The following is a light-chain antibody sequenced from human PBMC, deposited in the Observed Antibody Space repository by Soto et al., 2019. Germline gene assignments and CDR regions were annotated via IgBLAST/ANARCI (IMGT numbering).Light chain of an antibody. Sequence: QSVLTQPASVSGSPGQSVTISCTGTSSDVGGYNYVSWYQQHPGKAPKLMIHEVSNRPSGVSNRFSGSKSGNTASLTISGLQAEEEADYYCSLYKAGTFYVFGPGTKVTVL. CDR1: SSDVGGYNY. CDR3: SLYKAGTFYV. V-gene: IGLV2-14*01. CDR2: EVS. J-gene: IGLJ1*01.